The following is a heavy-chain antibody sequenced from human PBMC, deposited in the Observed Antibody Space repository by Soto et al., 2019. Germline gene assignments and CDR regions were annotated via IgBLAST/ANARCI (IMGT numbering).Heavy chain of an antibody. CDR3: ARWWSGSRQGFDP. V-gene: IGHV3-73*01. J-gene: IGHJ5*02. CDR1: GFSFSDSA. CDR2: IRSKPNNYAT. D-gene: IGHD3-3*01. Sequence: GSLRLSCVVSGFSFSDSAMHWVRQASGKGLQWVGRIRSKPNNYATAYDESVKGRFTISRDDSKNTAYLQMNSLKTADTAVYYCARWWSGSRQGFDPWGQGTLVTVSS.